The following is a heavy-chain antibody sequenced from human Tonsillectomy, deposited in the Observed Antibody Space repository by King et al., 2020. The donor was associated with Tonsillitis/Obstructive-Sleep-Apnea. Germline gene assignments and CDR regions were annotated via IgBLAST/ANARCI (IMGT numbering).Heavy chain of an antibody. J-gene: IGHJ4*02. CDR2: ISAHNGHT. V-gene: IGHV1-18*01. CDR1: GYTFTNYG. CDR3: ARDSMSHYYDSSAYYPFNY. Sequence: VQLVESGAEVKKPGASVKVSCKASGYTFTNYGISWVRQAPGQGLEWMAWISAHNGHTNYAQKVQGRVTMTTDASTSTAYMELRSLRSDDTAVYYCARDSMSHYYDSSAYYPFNYWGQGTLVTVSS. D-gene: IGHD3-22*01.